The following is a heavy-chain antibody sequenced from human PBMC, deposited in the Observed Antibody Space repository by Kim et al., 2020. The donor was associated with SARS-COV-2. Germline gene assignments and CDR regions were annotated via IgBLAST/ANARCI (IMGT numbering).Heavy chain of an antibody. D-gene: IGHD3-10*01. J-gene: IGHJ4*02. V-gene: IGHV4-34*01. CDR2: T. Sequence: TNYTPSLKSRVTISVDTSKNQFSLKLSSVTAADTAVYYCARDLMVRGIYYWGQGTLVTVSS. CDR3: ARDLMVRGIYY.